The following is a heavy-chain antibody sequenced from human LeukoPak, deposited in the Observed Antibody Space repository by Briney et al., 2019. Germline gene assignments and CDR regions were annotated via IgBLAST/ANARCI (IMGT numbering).Heavy chain of an antibody. D-gene: IGHD6-19*01. V-gene: IGHV3-33*01. CDR3: ARVGYSSGWYPLRN. Sequence: GRSLRLSCAASGFTFSSYGMHWVRQAPGKGLEWVAVIWYDGSNKYYADSVKGRFTISRDNSKNTLYLQMNSLRAEDTAMYYCARVGYSSGWYPLRNWGQGTLVTVSS. CDR2: IWYDGSNK. J-gene: IGHJ4*02. CDR1: GFTFSSYG.